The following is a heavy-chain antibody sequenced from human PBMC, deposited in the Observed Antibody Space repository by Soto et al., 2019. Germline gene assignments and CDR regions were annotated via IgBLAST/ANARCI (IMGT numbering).Heavy chain of an antibody. CDR2: IYHSGST. J-gene: IGHJ5*02. D-gene: IGHD3-22*01. V-gene: IGHV4-30-2*01. Sequence: SETLSLTCAVSGGSISSGGYSWSWIRQPPGKGLEWIGYIYHSGSTYYNPSLKSRVTISVDRSKNQFSLKLSSVTAADTAVYYCARGSYDSSGFLSWFDPWGQGTLVTVSS. CDR3: ARGSYDSSGFLSWFDP. CDR1: GGSISSGGYS.